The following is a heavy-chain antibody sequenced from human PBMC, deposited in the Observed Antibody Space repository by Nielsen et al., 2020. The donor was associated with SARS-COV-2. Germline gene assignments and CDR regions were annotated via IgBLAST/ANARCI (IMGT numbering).Heavy chain of an antibody. D-gene: IGHD2-2*01. CDR1: GGSVSSGSYY. V-gene: IGHV4-39*07. Sequence: SETLSLTCTVSGGSVSSGSYYWSWIRQPPGKGLEWIGEINHSGSTNYNPSLKSRVTISVDTSKNQFSLKLSSVTAADTAVYYCARGPRKIYCSSTSCLGKYYFDYWGQGTLVTVSS. J-gene: IGHJ4*02. CDR3: ARGPRKIYCSSTSCLGKYYFDY. CDR2: INHSGST.